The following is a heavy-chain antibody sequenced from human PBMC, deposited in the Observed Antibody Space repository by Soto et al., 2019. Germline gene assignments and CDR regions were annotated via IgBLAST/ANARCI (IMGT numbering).Heavy chain of an antibody. CDR2: VNADGSST. Sequence: EVRLVESGGGQVHPGGSLRRSCAASGFSFTHYRIRWVRQVPGKGLEWVCRVNADGSSTNYAGFAKGRFTIPRANSTTTVYLELTNPRADATAMFYRTKAGDCNYVFDFWCQGTSVSVSS. D-gene: IGHD3-16*01. V-gene: IGHV3-74*01. J-gene: IGHJ5*01. CDR3: TKAGDCNYVFDF. CDR1: GFSFTHYR.